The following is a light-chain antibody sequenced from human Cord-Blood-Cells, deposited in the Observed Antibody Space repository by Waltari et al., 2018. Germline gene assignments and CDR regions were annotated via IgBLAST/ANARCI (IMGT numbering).Light chain of an antibody. Sequence: QSALTQPRSVSGSPGQSVTISCTGTSSDVGGYNYFSWYQQHPGKAPKLMIYYVSKWPSGVPDRFSGSKSGNTASLTISGLQAEDEADYYCCSYAGSYTPWVFGGGTKLTVL. CDR3: CSYAGSYTPWV. CDR1: SSDVGGYNY. J-gene: IGLJ3*02. V-gene: IGLV2-11*01. CDR2: YVS.